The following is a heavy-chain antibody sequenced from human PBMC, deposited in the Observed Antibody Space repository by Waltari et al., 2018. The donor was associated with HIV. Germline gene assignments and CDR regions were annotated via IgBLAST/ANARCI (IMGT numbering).Heavy chain of an antibody. V-gene: IGHV3-49*03. CDR1: GFNFGAYA. CDR3: ARGVNLRCTGDCYSAY. CDR2: IRSKPYGGTR. D-gene: IGHD2-21*02. J-gene: IGHJ4*02. Sequence: EVHLVESGGGLVQPGRSLRLHCKASGFNFGAYAVTWFRQAPGKGLEWVGFIRSKPYGGTREYAASVKGRFTISRDDSKNIAFLQMDSLKIEDTAVYYCARGVNLRCTGDCYSAYWGQGTLVTVSS.